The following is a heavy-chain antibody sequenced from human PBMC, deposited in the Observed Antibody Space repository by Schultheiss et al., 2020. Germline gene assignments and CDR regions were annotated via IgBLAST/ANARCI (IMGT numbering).Heavy chain of an antibody. CDR3: ARVGYIVATLPDY. CDR2: INPNSGNT. CDR1: GYTFTGYY. Sequence: ASVKVSCKASGYTFTGYYMHWVRQAPGQGLEWMGWINPNSGNTGYAQKFQGRVTMTRNTSISTAYMELSSLRSEDTAVYYCARVGYIVATLPDYWGQGTLVTVSS. D-gene: IGHD5-12*01. J-gene: IGHJ4*02. V-gene: IGHV1-8*02.